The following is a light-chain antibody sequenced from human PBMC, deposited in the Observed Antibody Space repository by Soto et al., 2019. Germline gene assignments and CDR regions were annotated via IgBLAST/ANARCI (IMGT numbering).Light chain of an antibody. Sequence: ALTQPPSASGSPGQSVTISCTGTSSDVGAYNYVSWYQQHAGKAPKLVIYEVTKRPSGVPDRFSGSKSANTASLTVSGLQAEDEADYYCSSFAASNTWVFGGGTKVTVL. CDR3: SSFAASNTWV. J-gene: IGLJ3*02. CDR2: EVT. V-gene: IGLV2-8*01. CDR1: SSDVGAYNY.